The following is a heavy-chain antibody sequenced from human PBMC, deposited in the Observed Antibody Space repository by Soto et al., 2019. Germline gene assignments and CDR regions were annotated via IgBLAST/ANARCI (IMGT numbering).Heavy chain of an antibody. Sequence: PSETLSLTWTVAGGSSSSYDWSWIRQPPGKGLEWIGYIYYSGSTNYNPSLKSRVTISVDTSKNQFSLKLSSVTAADTAVYYCARRYDFWSGYLYYYYMDVWGKGTTVTVSS. CDR2: IYYSGST. CDR1: GGSSSSYD. V-gene: IGHV4-59*08. CDR3: ARRYDFWSGYLYYYYMDV. D-gene: IGHD3-3*01. J-gene: IGHJ6*03.